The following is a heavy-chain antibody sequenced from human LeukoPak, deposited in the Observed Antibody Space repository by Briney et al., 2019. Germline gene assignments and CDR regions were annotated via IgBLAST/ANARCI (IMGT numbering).Heavy chain of an antibody. V-gene: IGHV3-48*01. Sequence: GGSLRLSGAASRLTFGSYSMNWVRQAPGKGLGWISYISSGSSTIYYADSVKGRFTISRDNAKNSLYLHLSSLRAEGTAVYYCARSGSSYDGSQSWFDYWGQGTLVTVSS. CDR1: RLTFGSYS. CDR3: ARSGSSYDGSQSWFDY. D-gene: IGHD3-22*01. CDR2: ISSGSSTI. J-gene: IGHJ4*02.